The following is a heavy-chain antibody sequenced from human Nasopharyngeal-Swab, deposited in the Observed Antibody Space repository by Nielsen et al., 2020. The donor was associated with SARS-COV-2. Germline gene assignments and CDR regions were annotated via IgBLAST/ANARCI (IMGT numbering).Heavy chain of an antibody. V-gene: IGHV3-66*01. CDR3: AILEGNGSGSP. CDR2: IYTGDST. D-gene: IGHD3-10*01. Sequence: GESLKISCAASGFTVSSNYMNWVRQAPGKGLEWVSVIYTGDSTYYADSVKGRFTISRDNSKNTLYLQMNSLRAEDTAVYYCAILEGNGSGSPWGQGTLVTVSS. CDR1: GFTVSSNY. J-gene: IGHJ5*02.